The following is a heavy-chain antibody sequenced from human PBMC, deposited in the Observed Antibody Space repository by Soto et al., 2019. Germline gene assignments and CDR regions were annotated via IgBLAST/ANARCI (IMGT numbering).Heavy chain of an antibody. V-gene: IGHV4-30-4*01. CDR3: ARGVYYYDSSGYYVDY. J-gene: IGHJ4*02. D-gene: IGHD3-22*01. CDR1: GGSISSGDYY. Sequence: SETLSLTCTVSGGSISSGDYYWSWIRQPPGKGLEWIGYIYYSGSTYYNPSLKSRVTKSVDTSKNQFSLKLSSVTAADTAVYYCARGVYYYDSSGYYVDYWGQGTLVTVSS. CDR2: IYYSGST.